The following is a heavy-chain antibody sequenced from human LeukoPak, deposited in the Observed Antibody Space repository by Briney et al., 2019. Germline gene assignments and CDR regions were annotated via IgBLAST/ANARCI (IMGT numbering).Heavy chain of an antibody. CDR1: GGSISSYY. CDR2: IYYSGST. V-gene: IGHV4-59*08. D-gene: IGHD6-13*01. CDR3: ARQGAAGTEYFDY. Sequence: SETLSLTCTVSGGSISSYYWSWIRQPPGKGLEWIGYIYYSGSTNYNPSLKSRATISVDTSKNQFSLKLSSVTAADTAVYYCARQGAAGTEYFDYWGQGTLVTVSS. J-gene: IGHJ4*02.